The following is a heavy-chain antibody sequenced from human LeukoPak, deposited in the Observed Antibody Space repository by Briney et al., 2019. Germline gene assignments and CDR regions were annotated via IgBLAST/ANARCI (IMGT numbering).Heavy chain of an antibody. CDR1: GFTFSSYA. V-gene: IGHV3-30-3*01. CDR3: ARPGPIPNYYGSGSYYPSSFDY. CDR2: ISYDGSNK. D-gene: IGHD3-10*01. Sequence: GGSLRLSCAASGFTFSSYAMLWVRQAPGKGLEWVAVISYDGSNKYYADSVKGRFTISRDNSKNTLYLQMNSLRAEDTAVYYCARPGPIPNYYGSGSYYPSSFDYWGQGTLVTVSS. J-gene: IGHJ4*02.